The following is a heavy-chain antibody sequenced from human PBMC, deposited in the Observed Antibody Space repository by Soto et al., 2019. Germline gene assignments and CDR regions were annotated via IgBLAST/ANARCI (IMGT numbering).Heavy chain of an antibody. CDR1: GGTFSSYA. Sequence: QVQLVQSGAEVKKPGSSVKVSCKASGGTFSSYAISWVRQAPGQGLECMGGIIPIFGTANYAQRIQGRVTITADESTSTAYMELSSLRSEDTAVYYCATRGMGYCSGGSCYRTYYYYYGMDVWGQGTTVTVSS. CDR3: ATRGMGYCSGGSCYRTYYYYYGMDV. V-gene: IGHV1-69*01. CDR2: IIPIFGTA. D-gene: IGHD2-15*01. J-gene: IGHJ6*02.